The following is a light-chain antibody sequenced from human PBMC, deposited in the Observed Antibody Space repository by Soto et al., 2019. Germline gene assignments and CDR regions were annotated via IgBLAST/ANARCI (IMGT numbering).Light chain of an antibody. V-gene: IGLV2-8*01. CDR2: EVT. Sequence: QSVLTQPPSASGSPGQSVTISCTGTSSDVGGYNFVSWYQQYPGKAPKLIIYEVTKRPSGVSDRFSASKSGNTASLTVSGLQTDDEADYYCSSYGGSNNFVFGTGTKVTVL. J-gene: IGLJ1*01. CDR3: SSYGGSNNFV. CDR1: SSDVGGYNF.